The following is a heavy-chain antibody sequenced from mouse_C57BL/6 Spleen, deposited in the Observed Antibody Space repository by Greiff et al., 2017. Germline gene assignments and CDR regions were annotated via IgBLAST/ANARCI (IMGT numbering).Heavy chain of an antibody. CDR3: ARGYYGSSSYWYFDV. D-gene: IGHD1-1*01. Sequence: QVQLQQPGAELVKPGASVKLSCKASGYTITSYWMHWVKQRPGQGLEWIGMIHPNSGSTNYNEKFKSKATLTVDKSSSTAYMQLSSLTSEDSAVYYCARGYYGSSSYWYFDVWGTGTTVTVSS. V-gene: IGHV1-64*01. J-gene: IGHJ1*03. CDR2: IHPNSGST. CDR1: GYTITSYW.